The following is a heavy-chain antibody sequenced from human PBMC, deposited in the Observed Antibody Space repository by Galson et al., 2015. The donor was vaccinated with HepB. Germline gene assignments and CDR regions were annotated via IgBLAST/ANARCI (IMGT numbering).Heavy chain of an antibody. CDR1: GFTFSSYA. Sequence: SLRLSCAASGFTFSSYAMSWVRQAPGKGLEWVSAISGSGGSTYYADSVKGRFTISRDNSKNTLYLQMNSLRAEDTAVYYCAKLQSSSPGFDYWGQGTLVTVSS. J-gene: IGHJ4*02. CDR2: ISGSGGST. D-gene: IGHD4-11*01. V-gene: IGHV3-23*01. CDR3: AKLQSSSPGFDY.